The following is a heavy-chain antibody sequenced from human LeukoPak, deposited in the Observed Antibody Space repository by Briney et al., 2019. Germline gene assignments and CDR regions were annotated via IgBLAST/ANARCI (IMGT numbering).Heavy chain of an antibody. CDR1: GFTFSSYW. CDR2: INSDGSTT. Sequence: GGSLRLSCAASGFTFSSYWMHWVRQAPGKGLVWVSRINSDGSTTSYADSVKGRFTISGDNAKNTLYLQMNSLRAEDTAVYYCTRATAGGWFDPWGQGTLVTVSS. CDR3: TRATAGGWFDP. J-gene: IGHJ5*02. V-gene: IGHV3-74*01. D-gene: IGHD2-21*02.